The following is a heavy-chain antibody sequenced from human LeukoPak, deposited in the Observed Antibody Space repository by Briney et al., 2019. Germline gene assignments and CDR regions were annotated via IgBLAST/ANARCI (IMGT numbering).Heavy chain of an antibody. D-gene: IGHD1-26*01. V-gene: IGHV3-43*01. CDR2: ISWDGGST. CDR1: GFTFDDYN. CDR3: AKDSKIVGATFRSYHYMDV. Sequence: GGSLRLSCAASGFTFDDYNMHWVRQAPGKGLEWVSLISWDGGSTYYADSVKGRFTISRDNSKNTLYLQMNSLRAEDTAVYYCAKDSKIVGATFRSYHYMDVWGKGTAVTVSS. J-gene: IGHJ6*03.